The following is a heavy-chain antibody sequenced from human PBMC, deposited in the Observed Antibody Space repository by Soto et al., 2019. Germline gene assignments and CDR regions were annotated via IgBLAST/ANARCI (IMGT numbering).Heavy chain of an antibody. D-gene: IGHD3-10*01. CDR2: INPSGGST. CDR1: GYTFTSYY. J-gene: IGHJ6*02. Sequence: ASVKVSCKASGYTFTSYYMHWVRQAPGQGLEWMGIINPSGGSTSYAQKFQGRVTMTRDTSTSTVYMELSSLRSEVTAVYYCARVFGRITMVRGVIIDNYGMDVWGQGTTVGVAS. V-gene: IGHV1-46*01. CDR3: ARVFGRITMVRGVIIDNYGMDV.